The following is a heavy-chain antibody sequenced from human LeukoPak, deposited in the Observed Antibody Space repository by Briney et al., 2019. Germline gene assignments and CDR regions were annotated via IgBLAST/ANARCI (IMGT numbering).Heavy chain of an antibody. CDR1: GYTFTSYG. CDR3: ARDLGRWELLRTSDAFDI. CDR2: ISAYNGNT. V-gene: IGHV1-18*01. Sequence: VASVKVSCKASGYTFTSYGISWVRQAPGQGLEWMGWISAYNGNTNYAQKLQGRVTMTTDTSTSTAYMELRSLRPDDTAVYYCARDLGRWELLRTSDAFDIWGQGTMVTVSS. J-gene: IGHJ3*02. D-gene: IGHD1-26*01.